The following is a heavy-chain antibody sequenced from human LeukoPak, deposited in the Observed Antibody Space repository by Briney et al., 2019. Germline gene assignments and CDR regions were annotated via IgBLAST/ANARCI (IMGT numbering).Heavy chain of an antibody. CDR3: ARGSGHYGSGSYYLLPLYYFDY. V-gene: IGHV4-30-4*01. D-gene: IGHD3-10*01. CDR2: IYYSGST. CDR1: GGSISSGDYY. J-gene: IGHJ4*02. Sequence: SETLSLTCTVSGGSISSGDYYWSWIRQPPGKGLEWIGYIYYSGSTYYNPSLKSRVTISVDTSKNQFSLKLSSVTAADTAVYYCARGSGHYGSGSYYLLPLYYFDYWGQGTLVAVSS.